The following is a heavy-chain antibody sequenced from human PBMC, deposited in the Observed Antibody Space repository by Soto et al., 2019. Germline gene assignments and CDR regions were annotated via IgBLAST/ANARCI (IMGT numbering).Heavy chain of an antibody. Sequence: XAVKSSSKASGYTFTSYYMNWVRQAPGQGVEGMGIINPSGGSTSYAQKFQGRVTMTRDTSTTTVSIELSSLRSEDTAVYYCASLSTKTGTTYFPGSDFDYWGQGSLVTVSS. CDR1: GYTFTSYY. J-gene: IGHJ4*02. V-gene: IGHV1-46*01. CDR2: INPSGGST. CDR3: ASLSTKTGTTYFPGSDFDY. D-gene: IGHD1-7*01.